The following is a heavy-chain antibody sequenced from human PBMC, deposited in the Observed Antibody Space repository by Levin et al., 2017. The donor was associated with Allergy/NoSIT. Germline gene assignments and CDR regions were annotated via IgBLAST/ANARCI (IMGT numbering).Heavy chain of an antibody. CDR2: MTQDGSET. D-gene: IGHD3-9*01. CDR1: GFTFSDFW. J-gene: IGHJ4*02. CDR3: ARGGSQTGQWQY. V-gene: IGHV3-7*01. Sequence: SCAASGFTFSDFWMSWVRQAPGKGLEWVATMTQDGSETYYVDSVKGRFTISRDNVKKSLYLHVNSLRAEDTAVYYCARGGSQTGQWQYWGQGTLVTVSS.